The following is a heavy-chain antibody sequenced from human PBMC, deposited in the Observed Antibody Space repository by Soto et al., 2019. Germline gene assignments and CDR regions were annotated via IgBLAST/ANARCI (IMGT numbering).Heavy chain of an antibody. CDR3: AKEQGSSWYEIDY. V-gene: IGHV3-23*01. CDR1: GFTFSNYA. J-gene: IGHJ4*02. CDR2: ISGSGGST. D-gene: IGHD6-13*01. Sequence: EVQLLESGGGLVQPGGSLRLSCAASGFTFSNYAVTWVRQAPGKGLEWVSTISGSGGSTYYADSVKGRCTISRDNAKNTLYLQMSSLRAEDTAVYYCAKEQGSSWYEIDYWGQGTLVTVSS.